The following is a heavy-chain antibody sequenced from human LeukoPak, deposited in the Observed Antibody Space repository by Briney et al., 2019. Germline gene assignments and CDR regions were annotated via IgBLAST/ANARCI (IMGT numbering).Heavy chain of an antibody. V-gene: IGHV1-3*01. J-gene: IGHJ4*02. CDR1: GYTFTSYA. Sequence: ASVKVSCKASGYTFTSYAVHWVRQAPGQRLEWMGWINAGNGNTKYSQKLQGRVTITRDTSASTAYMELSSLRSEDTAVYYCARVGENGAYSGSYYRFDYWGQGTLVTVSS. D-gene: IGHD1-26*01. CDR3: ARVGENGAYSGSYYRFDY. CDR2: INAGNGNT.